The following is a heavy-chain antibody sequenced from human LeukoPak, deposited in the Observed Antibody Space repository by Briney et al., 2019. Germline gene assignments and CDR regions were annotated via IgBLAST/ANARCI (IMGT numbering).Heavy chain of an antibody. J-gene: IGHJ4*02. D-gene: IGHD2-2*02. CDR2: ISRSSNTF. CDR3: AREVRCSTTRCYSLFDY. Sequence: PGGSLRLSCAASGFTFSRYSMNWVRQAPGKGLEWVAYISRSSNTFYYADSVRGRFTISRDNAKNSLYLQMNSLRDEDTAVYYCAREVRCSTTRCYSLFDYWGQGTLVTVSS. V-gene: IGHV3-48*02. CDR1: GFTFSRYS.